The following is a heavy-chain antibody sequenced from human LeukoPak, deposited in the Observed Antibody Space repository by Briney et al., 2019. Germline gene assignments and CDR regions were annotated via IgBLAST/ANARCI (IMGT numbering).Heavy chain of an antibody. Sequence: GGSLRPSCAASGFTFSSYGMHWVRQAPGKGLEWVAVISYDGSNKYYADSVKGRFTISRDNSKNTLYLQMNSLRAEDTAVYYCAKDGELKSIAPNWFDPWGQGTLVTVSS. V-gene: IGHV3-30*18. CDR3: AKDGELKSIAPNWFDP. J-gene: IGHJ5*02. CDR2: ISYDGSNK. D-gene: IGHD6-13*01. CDR1: GFTFSSYG.